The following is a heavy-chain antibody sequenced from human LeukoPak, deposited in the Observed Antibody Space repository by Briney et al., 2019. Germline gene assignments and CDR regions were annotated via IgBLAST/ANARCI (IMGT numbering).Heavy chain of an antibody. D-gene: IGHD1-26*01. CDR2: ISAYNGNT. CDR3: ARESGSYLSGYYYYYMDV. Sequence: ASVKVSCKASGYTFTSYGISWVRQAPGQGLEWMGWISAYNGNTNYAQKLQGRVTMTTDTSTSTAYMELRSLRSDDTAVYYCARESGSYLSGYYYYYMDVWGKGTTVTVSS. V-gene: IGHV1-18*01. J-gene: IGHJ6*03. CDR1: GYTFTSYG.